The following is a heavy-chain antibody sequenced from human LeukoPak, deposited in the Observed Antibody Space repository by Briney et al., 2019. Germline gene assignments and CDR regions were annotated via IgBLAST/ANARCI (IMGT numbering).Heavy chain of an antibody. Sequence: PSETLSLTCTVSGGSISSYFWSWIRQPPGKGLEWIGYIYYSGSTNYNPSLKSRVTISVDTSKNQFSLKLSSVTAADTAVYYCARVSGDLGICLYCDDYWGQGTLVTVSS. CDR3: ARVSGDLGICLYCDDY. V-gene: IGHV4-59*01. J-gene: IGHJ4*02. D-gene: IGHD2-21*01. CDR2: IYYSGST. CDR1: GGSISSYF.